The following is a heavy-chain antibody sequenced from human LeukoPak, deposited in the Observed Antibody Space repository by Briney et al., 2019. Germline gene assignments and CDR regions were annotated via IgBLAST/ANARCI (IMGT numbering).Heavy chain of an antibody. Sequence: SETLSLTCTVSGGSISNYYWSWIRQPPGERMEWIGYVYYTGTINYNPSLKSRFTISEDTPRNQFSLKLRSVTAADTAIDYVAKEIEDLSVPARRWFDNWGQGTLVTVSS. CDR1: GGSISNYY. V-gene: IGHV4-59*01. J-gene: IGHJ4*02. D-gene: IGHD2-2*01. CDR3: AKEIEDLSVPARRWFDN. CDR2: VYYTGTI.